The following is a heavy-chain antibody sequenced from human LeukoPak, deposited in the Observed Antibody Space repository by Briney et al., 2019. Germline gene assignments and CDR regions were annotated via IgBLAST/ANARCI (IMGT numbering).Heavy chain of an antibody. CDR1: GFTFSSYS. CDR3: ARDSLGVRGHRGMGV. CDR2: ISNNSTYI. D-gene: IGHD3-10*01. Sequence: PGGSLRLSCAASGFTFSSYSMNWVRQAPGKGLEWVSSISNNSTYIYYADSLKGRFTISRDNAKNSLYLQMNSLRAEDTAVYYCARDSLGVRGHRGMGVWGQGTTVTVSS. V-gene: IGHV3-21*01. J-gene: IGHJ6*02.